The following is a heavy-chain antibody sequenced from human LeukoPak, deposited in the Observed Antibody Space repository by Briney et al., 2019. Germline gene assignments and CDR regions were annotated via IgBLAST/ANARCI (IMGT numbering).Heavy chain of an antibody. Sequence: GGSLRLSCAASGFTFSSYAMSWVRRAPGKGLEGVSVIYSGGSTYYADSVKCRFTISRDNSKNTLYLQMNSLRAEDTAVYYCARIVAGGAFDIWGQGTMVTVSS. CDR1: GFTFSSYA. V-gene: IGHV3-66*01. CDR2: IYSGGST. CDR3: ARIVAGGAFDI. J-gene: IGHJ3*02. D-gene: IGHD1-26*01.